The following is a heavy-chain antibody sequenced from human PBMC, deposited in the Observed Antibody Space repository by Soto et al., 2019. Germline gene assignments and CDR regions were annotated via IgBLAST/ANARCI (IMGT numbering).Heavy chain of an antibody. V-gene: IGHV1-2*04. D-gene: IGHD2-15*01. CDR3: AVAATTAYYFDY. CDR1: GYTFTGYY. CDR2: INPNSGGT. Sequence: GASVKVSCKASGYTFTGYYMHWVRQAPGQGLEWMGWINPNSGGTNYAQKFQGWVTMTRDTSISTAYMELSRLRSDDTAVYYCAVAATTAYYFDYWGKGTLVTVSS. J-gene: IGHJ4*02.